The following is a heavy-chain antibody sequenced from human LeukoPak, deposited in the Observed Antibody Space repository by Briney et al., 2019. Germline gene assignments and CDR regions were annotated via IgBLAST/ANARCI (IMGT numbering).Heavy chain of an antibody. Sequence: PGGSLRLSCAASGFTFSSYAMHWVRQAPGKGLEHVSTINTNGDDTYYADSVKGRFTISRDNSKRTLYLQMSSLRAEDTAVYYCVKDLQGGGYYTSFDYWGQGTLVTVSS. CDR1: GFTFSSYA. D-gene: IGHD3-3*01. V-gene: IGHV3-64D*09. CDR2: INTNGDDT. CDR3: VKDLQGGGYYTSFDY. J-gene: IGHJ4*02.